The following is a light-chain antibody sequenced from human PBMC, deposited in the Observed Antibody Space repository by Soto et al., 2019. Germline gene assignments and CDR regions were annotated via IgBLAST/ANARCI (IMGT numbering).Light chain of an antibody. CDR3: QQYGSSVFT. V-gene: IGKV3-20*01. J-gene: IGKJ2*01. Sequence: ETVLTQSPGTLSLSPGETATLSCRASQTVTTNYLAWYQQKPDQAPRLLIYGASSRATGIPDRFSGSGSGTDFTLTISRLEPEDFAVYYCQQYGSSVFTFGQGTKLENK. CDR2: GAS. CDR1: QTVTTNY.